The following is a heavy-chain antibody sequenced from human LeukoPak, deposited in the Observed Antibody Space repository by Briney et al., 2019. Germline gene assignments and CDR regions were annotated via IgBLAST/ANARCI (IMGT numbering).Heavy chain of an antibody. D-gene: IGHD3-10*01. CDR1: GYTFTSYY. J-gene: IGHJ5*02. V-gene: IGHV1-46*01. CDR3: ARTVWFGDHAGWFDP. Sequence: ASVKVSCKASGYTFTSYYMHWVRQAPGQGLEWMGIINPSGGSTSYAQKFQGRVTMTRDTSTSTVYMELSSLRSEDTAVYYCARTVWFGDHAGWFDPWGQGTLVTVSS. CDR2: INPSGGST.